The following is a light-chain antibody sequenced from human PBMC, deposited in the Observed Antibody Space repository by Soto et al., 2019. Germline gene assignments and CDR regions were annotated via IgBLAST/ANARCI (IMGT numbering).Light chain of an antibody. V-gene: IGKV1-39*01. CDR2: AAS. CDR1: QSISSY. J-gene: IGKJ4*01. CDR3: QQSYSTPLP. Sequence: DIQMTQSPSSLSASVGDRVTITCRASQSISSYVNWYQQKPGKAPKLLIYAASSLQSGVPSRFSGSGSGTDFTLTISSLQPEDFETYYCQQSYSTPLPFGGGTKVEIK.